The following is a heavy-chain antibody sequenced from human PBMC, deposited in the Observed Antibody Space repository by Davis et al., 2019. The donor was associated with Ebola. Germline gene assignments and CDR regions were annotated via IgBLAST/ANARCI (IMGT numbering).Heavy chain of an antibody. CDR3: ARGAQGGDYWEYAPGYYYYGMDV. CDR2: IYYSGST. CDR1: GGSVSSGSYY. J-gene: IGHJ6*02. V-gene: IGHV4-61*01. D-gene: IGHD4-17*01. Sequence: SETLSLTCTVSGGSVSSGSYYWSWIRQPPGKGLEWIGYIYYSGSTNYNPSLKSRVTISVDTSKNQFSLKLSSVTAADTAVYYCARGAQGGDYWEYAPGYYYYGMDVWGQGTTVTVSS.